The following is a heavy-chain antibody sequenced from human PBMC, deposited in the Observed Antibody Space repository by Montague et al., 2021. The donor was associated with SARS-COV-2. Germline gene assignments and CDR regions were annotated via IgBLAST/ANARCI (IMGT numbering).Heavy chain of an antibody. J-gene: IGHJ3*02. CDR2: IDYSGST. CDR1: GGSISSGGYY. D-gene: IGHD3-22*01. Sequence: TLSLTCTVSGGSISSGGYYWSWIRQHPGKGLEWIGYIDYSGSTYYNRCLESRVTISVDTSKNQFSLKLSSVTAADTAVYYCARARITMIVVVNAFDIWGQGTMVTVSS. V-gene: IGHV4-31*03. CDR3: ARARITMIVVVNAFDI.